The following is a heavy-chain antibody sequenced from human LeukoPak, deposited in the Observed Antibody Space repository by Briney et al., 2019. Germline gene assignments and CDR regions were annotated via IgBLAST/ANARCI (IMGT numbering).Heavy chain of an antibody. CDR3: ARRTGYYDGFDY. CDR1: GGSISSYY. Sequence: PSETLSLTSTVSGGSISSYYWSWIRQPPGKGLEWIGYIYYSGSTNYNPSLKSRVTISVDTSKNQFSLKLSSVTGADTAVYYCARRTGYYDGFDYWGQGTLVTVSS. CDR2: IYYSGST. D-gene: IGHD3/OR15-3a*01. J-gene: IGHJ4*02. V-gene: IGHV4-59*01.